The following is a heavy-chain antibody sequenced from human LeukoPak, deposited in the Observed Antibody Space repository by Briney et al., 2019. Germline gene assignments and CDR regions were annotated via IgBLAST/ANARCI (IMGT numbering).Heavy chain of an antibody. Sequence: SETLSLTCAVYGGSFSGYYWSWIRQPPGKGLEWIGEINHSGSTNYNPSLKSRVTISVDTSKNQFSLKLSSVTAADTAVYYCARARVVVVPAASAAFDIWGQGTMVTVSS. V-gene: IGHV4-34*01. D-gene: IGHD2-2*01. J-gene: IGHJ3*02. CDR2: INHSGST. CDR3: ARARVVVVPAASAAFDI. CDR1: GGSFSGYY.